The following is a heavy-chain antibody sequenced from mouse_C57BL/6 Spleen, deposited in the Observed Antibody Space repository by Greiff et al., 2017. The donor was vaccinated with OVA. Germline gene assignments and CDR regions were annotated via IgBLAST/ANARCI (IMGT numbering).Heavy chain of an antibody. CDR3: AREGEGDDDDGDYAMDY. D-gene: IGHD2-4*01. CDR1: GYAFSSYW. V-gene: IGHV1-80*01. Sequence: ESGAELVKPGASVKISCKASGYAFSSYWMNWVKQRPGKGLEWIGQIYPEDGDTNYNGKFKGKATLTADKSSSTAYMQLSSLTSEDSAVYFCAREGEGDDDDGDYAMDYWGQGTSVTVSS. CDR2: IYPEDGDT. J-gene: IGHJ4*01.